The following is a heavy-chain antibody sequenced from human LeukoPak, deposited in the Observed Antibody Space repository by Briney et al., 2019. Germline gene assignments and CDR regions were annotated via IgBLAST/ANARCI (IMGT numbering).Heavy chain of an antibody. J-gene: IGHJ4*02. CDR3: ARGKLYFAPPMGFDY. CDR1: GGSISSYY. D-gene: IGHD3-9*01. V-gene: IGHV4-59*01. CDR2: IYYSGST. Sequence: SETLSLTCTVSGGSISSYYWSWIRQPPGKALEWIGDIYYSGSTNYKYSLKSRVTISVDTSKNQFSLKLSSVTAADTAVYYCARGKLYFAPPMGFDYWGQGTLVTVSS.